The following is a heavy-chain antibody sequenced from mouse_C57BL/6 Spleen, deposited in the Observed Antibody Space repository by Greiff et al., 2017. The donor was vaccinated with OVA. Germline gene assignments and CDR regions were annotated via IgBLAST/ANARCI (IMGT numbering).Heavy chain of an antibody. CDR2: INPNNGGT. V-gene: IGHV1-26*01. J-gene: IGHJ4*01. CDR3: ARGAYYYGSSPYAMDY. D-gene: IGHD1-1*01. CDR1: GYTFTDYY. Sequence: EVQLQQSGPELVKPGASVKISCKASGYTFTDYYMNWVKQSHGKSLEWIGDINPNNGGTSYNQKFKCKATLTVDKSSSTAYMELRRLTSEDSAVYYCARGAYYYGSSPYAMDYWGQGTSVTVSS.